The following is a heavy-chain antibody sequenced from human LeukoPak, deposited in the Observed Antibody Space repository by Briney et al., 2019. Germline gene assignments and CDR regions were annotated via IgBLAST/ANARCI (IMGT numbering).Heavy chain of an antibody. J-gene: IGHJ6*04. CDR3: AELGITLIGGV. CDR1: GFTFNTYS. V-gene: IGHV3-21*06. CDR2: IDSSGGYM. D-gene: IGHD3-10*02. Sequence: GGSLRLSCEASGFTFNTYSMNWARQAPGKGLEWVSSIDSSGGYMFYADSVKGRFIISRDNAKDSLYLQMNSLRVEDTAVYYCAELGITLIGGVWGKGTTVTISS.